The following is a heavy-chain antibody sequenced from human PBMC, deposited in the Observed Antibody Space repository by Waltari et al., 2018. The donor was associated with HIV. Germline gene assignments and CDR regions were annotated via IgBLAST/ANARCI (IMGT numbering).Heavy chain of an antibody. V-gene: IGHV4-59*01. CDR2: ISYSGST. Sequence: QVQLQESGPGLVKPSETLSLTCNVSSDALKNDSWNWIRQPPGKELEWIGYISYSGSTKYGPLKSRVTLSMVSSKNQFSLKLRSVTAADTAVYFCARGRRWLQFHGHYYFDYWGQGTLVTVSS. CDR1: SDALKNDS. J-gene: IGHJ4*02. D-gene: IGHD3-10*01. CDR3: ARGRRWLQFHGHYYFDY.